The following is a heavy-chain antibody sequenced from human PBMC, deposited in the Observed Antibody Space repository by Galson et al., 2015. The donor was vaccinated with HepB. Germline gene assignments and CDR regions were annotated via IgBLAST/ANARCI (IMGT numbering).Heavy chain of an antibody. CDR2: ISGSGGST. J-gene: IGHJ4*02. V-gene: IGHV3-23*01. CDR1: GFTFSSYA. Sequence: SLRLSCAASGFTFSSYAMSWVRQAPGKGLEWVSAISGSGGSTYYADSVKGRFTISRDNSKNTLYLQMNSLRAEDKAVYYCANPPAGMIVVVMGYYFDYWGQGTLVTVSS. D-gene: IGHD3-22*01. CDR3: ANPPAGMIVVVMGYYFDY.